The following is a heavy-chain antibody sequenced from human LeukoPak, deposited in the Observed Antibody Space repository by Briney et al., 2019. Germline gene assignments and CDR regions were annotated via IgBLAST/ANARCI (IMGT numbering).Heavy chain of an antibody. V-gene: IGHV4-34*01. CDR3: ARPRGSRKTDWYFDL. J-gene: IGHJ2*01. CDR1: GGSFSGYY. D-gene: IGHD2-15*01. CDR2: INHSGST. Sequence: PSETLSLTCAVYGGSFSGYYWSWIRQPPGKGLEWIGEINHSGSTNYNPSLKSRVTISVDTSKNQFSLKLSSVTAADTAVYYCARPRGSRKTDWYFDLWGRGTLVTVSS.